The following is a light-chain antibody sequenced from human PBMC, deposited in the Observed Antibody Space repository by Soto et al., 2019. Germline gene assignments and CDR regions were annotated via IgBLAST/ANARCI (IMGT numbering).Light chain of an antibody. V-gene: IGKV1-5*01. J-gene: IGKJ1*01. CDR3: QHYHRNMWS. CDR1: QSVGTW. Sequence: DIQMTQSPSTLSASVGGRVTITCRASQSVGTWVAWYQQKPGKAPKLLIFGASNLESGVPPRSSGSGSGTEFTLTIATLQPDDFAPYFCQHYHRNMWSFGPGTKVDI. CDR2: GAS.